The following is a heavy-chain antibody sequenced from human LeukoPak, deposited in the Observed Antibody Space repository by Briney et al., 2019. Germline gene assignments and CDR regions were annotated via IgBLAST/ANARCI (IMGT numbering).Heavy chain of an antibody. V-gene: IGHV3-23*01. D-gene: IGHD3-3*01. CDR1: GLTFSSYT. CDR3: AKGTYYDFWGNWFDP. CDR2: FSGSGGST. Sequence: GGSLRLSCAASGLTFSSYTMSWVRQAPGKGLEWVSAFSGSGGSTYYADSVKGRFTISRDNSKNTLYLQMNSLRAEDTAVYYCAKGTYYDFWGNWFDPWGQGTLVTVSS. J-gene: IGHJ5*02.